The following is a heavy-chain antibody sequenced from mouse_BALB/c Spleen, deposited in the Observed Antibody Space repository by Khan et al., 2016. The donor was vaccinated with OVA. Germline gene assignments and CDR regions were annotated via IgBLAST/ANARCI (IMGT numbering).Heavy chain of an antibody. CDR1: GYTFTSYW. J-gene: IGHJ4*01. D-gene: IGHD1-1*01. Sequence: DLVTPGASVKLSCRASGYTFTSYWINWIKQRPGQGLEWIGRIAPGSGSTSYNGMFRGKATLTVDSSSNTAYIQLNSLSSEDSAVFFCARSNYYGRGLYALDYWGQGTSVTVSS. V-gene: IGHV1S41*01. CDR2: IAPGSGST. CDR3: ARSNYYGRGLYALDY.